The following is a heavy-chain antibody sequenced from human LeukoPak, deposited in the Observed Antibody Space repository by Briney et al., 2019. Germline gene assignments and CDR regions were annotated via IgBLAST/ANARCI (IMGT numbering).Heavy chain of an antibody. CDR2: INHSGST. D-gene: IGHD3-22*01. CDR1: GGSISSYY. CDR3: ARGLGGLDSSGYEYGWFDP. Sequence: SETLSLTCTVSGGSISSYYWSWIRQPPGKGLEWIGEINHSGSTNYNPSLKSRVTISVDTSKNQFSLKLSSVTAADTAVYYCARGLGGLDSSGYEYGWFDPWGQGTLVTVSS. V-gene: IGHV4-34*01. J-gene: IGHJ5*02.